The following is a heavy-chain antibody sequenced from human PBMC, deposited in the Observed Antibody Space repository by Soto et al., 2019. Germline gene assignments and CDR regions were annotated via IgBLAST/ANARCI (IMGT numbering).Heavy chain of an antibody. CDR3: ARGYGTFDP. D-gene: IGHD4-17*01. J-gene: IGHJ5*02. CDR1: GGSFSGYY. CDR2: INHSGST. V-gene: IGHV4-34*01. Sequence: SETLSLTCAVYGGSFSGYYWSWIRQPPGKGLEWIGEINHSGSTNYNPSLKSRVTISVDTSKNQFSLKLSSVTAADTAVYYCARGYGTFDPWGQGTLVTVSS.